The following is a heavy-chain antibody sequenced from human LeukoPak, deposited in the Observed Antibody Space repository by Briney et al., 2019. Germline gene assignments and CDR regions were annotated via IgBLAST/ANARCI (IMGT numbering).Heavy chain of an antibody. CDR3: AELGITMIVGG. J-gene: IGHJ6*04. V-gene: IGHV3-48*03. Sequence: GGSLRLSCAASGFTFSSYEMNWVRQAPGKGLEWVSYISSSGSTIYYADSVKGRFTISRDNAKNSLYLQMNSLRAEDTAVYYCAELGITMIVGGWGKGTTVTVSS. D-gene: IGHD3-22*01. CDR2: ISSSGSTI. CDR1: GFTFSSYE.